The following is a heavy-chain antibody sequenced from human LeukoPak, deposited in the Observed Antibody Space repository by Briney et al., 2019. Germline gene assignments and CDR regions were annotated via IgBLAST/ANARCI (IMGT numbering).Heavy chain of an antibody. CDR2: ISGSGGST. CDR1: GFTFSSYP. CDR3: ARGTDDSSGWYWLY. Sequence: GGSLRLSCAASGFTFSSYPMNWVRQAPGKGPEWVSAISGSGGSTYYAGSVKGRFTISGDNSKNTLFLQVNSLRAEDTAVYYCARGTDDSSGWYWLYWGQGTLVSVSS. J-gene: IGHJ4*02. D-gene: IGHD6-19*01. V-gene: IGHV3-23*01.